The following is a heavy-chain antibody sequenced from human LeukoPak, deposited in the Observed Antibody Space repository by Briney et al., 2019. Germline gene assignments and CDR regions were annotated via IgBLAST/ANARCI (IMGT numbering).Heavy chain of an antibody. Sequence: GGSLRLSCAASGFTFSSYSMNWVRQAPGKGLEWVSSISSSSSYIYYADSVKGRFTISRDNAKNSPYLQMNSLRAEDTAVYYCAREKSGGSCLDYWGQGTLVTVSS. D-gene: IGHD2-15*01. V-gene: IGHV3-21*01. J-gene: IGHJ4*02. CDR3: AREKSGGSCLDY. CDR1: GFTFSSYS. CDR2: ISSSSSYI.